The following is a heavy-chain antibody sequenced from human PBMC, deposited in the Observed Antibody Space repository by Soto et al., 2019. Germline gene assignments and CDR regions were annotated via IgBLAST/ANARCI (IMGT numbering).Heavy chain of an antibody. CDR3: AKYRRTEEEGYTLDY. D-gene: IGHD6-13*01. J-gene: IGHJ4*02. CDR2: IYYTGST. Sequence: KASETLSLTCTVSGDSISNYYWSWIRQPPGKRLEWIGYIYYTGSTTYNPSLESRVTMSVDTSKNQFSLKLNSVNAADTAVYYCAKYRRTEEEGYTLDYWGRGTMVTVYS. V-gene: IGHV4-59*01. CDR1: GDSISNYY.